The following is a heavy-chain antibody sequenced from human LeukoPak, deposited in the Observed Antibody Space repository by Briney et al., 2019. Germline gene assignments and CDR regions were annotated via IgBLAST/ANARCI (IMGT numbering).Heavy chain of an antibody. CDR2: INPNSGGT. D-gene: IGHD5-12*01. J-gene: IGHJ3*02. V-gene: IGHV1-2*02. Sequence: GASVKVSCKASGYTFTSYGISWVRQAPGQGLEWMGWINPNSGGTNYAQKFQGRVTMTRDTSISTAYMELSRLRSDDTAVYYCASLSRRATEAFDIWGQGTMVTVSS. CDR1: GYTFTSYG. CDR3: ASLSRRATEAFDI.